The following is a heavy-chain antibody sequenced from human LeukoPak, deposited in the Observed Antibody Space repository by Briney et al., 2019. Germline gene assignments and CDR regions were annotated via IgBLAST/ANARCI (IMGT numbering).Heavy chain of an antibody. V-gene: IGHV3-23*01. CDR2: FTGSGGST. J-gene: IGHJ4*02. Sequence: GGSLRLSCVASGFTFSSYAMSWVRRAPGKGLEWVSGFTGSGGSTYYADSVKGRFTISRDNSKNTLYMQMNSLRAEDTAVYYCAKDYSSRWNYFESWGQGTLVTVSS. CDR1: GFTFSSYA. CDR3: AKDYSSRWNYFES. D-gene: IGHD6-13*01.